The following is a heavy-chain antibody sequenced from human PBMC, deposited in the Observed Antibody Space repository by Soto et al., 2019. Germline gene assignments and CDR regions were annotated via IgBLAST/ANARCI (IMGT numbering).Heavy chain of an antibody. CDR1: GFTFSSYF. J-gene: IGHJ4*02. Sequence: EVQLVESGGGSVQPGGSLILSCAASGFTFSSYFMYWVRQAPGKGLVWVSRIDNDGGTTNYADSVKGRFTISRDNAKNTLYLQMNSLRAEDTAVYYCTRGYYGPDYWGQGTLVTVSS. CDR2: IDNDGGTT. V-gene: IGHV3-74*01. CDR3: TRGYYGPDY. D-gene: IGHD3-10*01.